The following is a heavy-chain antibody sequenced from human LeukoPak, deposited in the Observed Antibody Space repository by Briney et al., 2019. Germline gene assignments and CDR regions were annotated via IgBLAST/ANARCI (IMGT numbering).Heavy chain of an antibody. CDR2: FYTSGNS. Sequence: SETLSLTCTVSGDSFTTYYWNWIRQPAGKGLEWIGRFYTSGNSYNNPSLKSRVTMSVDTSKNQFFLELTSVTAADTAVYYCARVITMVRGALDYWGQGTLVTISS. V-gene: IGHV4-4*07. CDR3: ARVITMVRGALDY. D-gene: IGHD3-10*01. CDR1: GDSFTTYY. J-gene: IGHJ4*02.